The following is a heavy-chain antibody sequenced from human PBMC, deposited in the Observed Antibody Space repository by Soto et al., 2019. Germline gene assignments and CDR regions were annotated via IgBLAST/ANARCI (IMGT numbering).Heavy chain of an antibody. CDR1: GGTFSSYA. V-gene: IGHV1-69*13. CDR2: IIPIFGTA. Sequence: SVKVSCKASGGTFSSYAISWVRQVPGQGLEWMGGIIPIFGTANYAQKFQGRVTITADESTSTAYMELSSLRSEDTAVYYCAPSSSWYEFIDYWGQGTLVTVSS. J-gene: IGHJ4*02. CDR3: APSSSWYEFIDY. D-gene: IGHD6-13*01.